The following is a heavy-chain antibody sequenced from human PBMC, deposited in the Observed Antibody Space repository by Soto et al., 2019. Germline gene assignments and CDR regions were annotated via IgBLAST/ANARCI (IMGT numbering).Heavy chain of an antibody. CDR1: GFTFSSYA. CDR2: ISYDGSNK. CDR3: ASILKRLDSLDSYFDY. Sequence: GGSLRLSCAASGFTFSSYAMHWVRQAPGKGLEWVAVISYDGSNKYYADSVKGRFTISRDNSKNTLYLQMNSLRAEDTAVYYCASILKRLDSLDSYFDYWGQGTLVTVSS. J-gene: IGHJ4*02. V-gene: IGHV3-30-3*01. D-gene: IGHD5-18*01.